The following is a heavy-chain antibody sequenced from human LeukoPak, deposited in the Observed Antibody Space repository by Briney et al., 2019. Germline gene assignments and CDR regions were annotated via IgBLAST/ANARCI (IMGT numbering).Heavy chain of an antibody. J-gene: IGHJ6*03. CDR2: IYYSGST. Sequence: SETLSLTCTVSGGSISSYYWSWIRQPPGKGLEWIGYIYYSGSTNYNPSLKSRVTISVDTSKNQFSLKLSSVTAADTAVYYCAKGGYSSGGLYYYMDVWGKGTTVTISS. V-gene: IGHV4-59*01. CDR1: GGSISSYY. D-gene: IGHD6-19*01. CDR3: AKGGYSSGGLYYYMDV.